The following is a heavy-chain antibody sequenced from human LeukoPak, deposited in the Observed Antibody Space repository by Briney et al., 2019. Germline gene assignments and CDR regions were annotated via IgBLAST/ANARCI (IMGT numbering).Heavy chain of an antibody. J-gene: IGHJ4*02. V-gene: IGHV4-59*11. CDR2: IYYSGGT. CDR3: ARDHGSGSYYY. CDR1: GGSISSHY. D-gene: IGHD3-10*01. Sequence: SSETLSLTCTVSGGSISSHYWSRIRQPPGKGLEWIGYIYYSGGTNYNPSLKSRVTISVDTSKNQFSLKLSSVTAADTAVYYCARDHGSGSYYYWGQGTLVTVSS.